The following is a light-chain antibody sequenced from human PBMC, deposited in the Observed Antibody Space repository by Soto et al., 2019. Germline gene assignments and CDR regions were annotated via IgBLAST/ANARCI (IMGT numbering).Light chain of an antibody. CDR3: KQFHNWPRT. J-gene: IGKJ1*01. V-gene: IGKV1-8*01. CDR2: VAS. Sequence: IQMTQSPSSFSASTGDRVTITCRASQGISSYLAWYQQKPGKAPNLLIYVASSLQSEVPSRFSGSGSGTDFTLTITSLQSEDFAVYYCKQFHNWPRTFGQGTKVDNK. CDR1: QGISSY.